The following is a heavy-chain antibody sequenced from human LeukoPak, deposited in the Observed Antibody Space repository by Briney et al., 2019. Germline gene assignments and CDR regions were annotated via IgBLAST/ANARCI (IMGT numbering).Heavy chain of an antibody. J-gene: IGHJ4*02. CDR2: ISSSSDYI. Sequence: GGSLRLSCAVSGITLSAYNMNWVRQAPGKGLEWVSSISSSSDYIYYADSVKGRFTISRDNAKNSLYLQMNSLRAEDTAVYYCARVVWGGYRKDYWGQGSLVTVSS. V-gene: IGHV3-21*01. CDR1: GITLSAYN. D-gene: IGHD3-16*02. CDR3: ARVVWGGYRKDY.